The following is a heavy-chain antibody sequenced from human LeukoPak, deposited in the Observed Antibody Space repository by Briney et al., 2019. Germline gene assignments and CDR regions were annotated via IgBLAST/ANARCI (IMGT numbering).Heavy chain of an antibody. CDR1: GLTLGNYA. V-gene: IGHV3-23*01. CDR2: ISGSGDYT. CDR3: AKDQVADAAYYYYGMDV. D-gene: IGHD6-13*01. Sequence: GGSLRLSCVVSGLTLGNYAMNWVRQAPGKGLEWVSSISGSGDYTNTADSVKGRFTISRDNSKNTLYLQMNSLRAEDTALYFCAKDQVADAAYYYYGMDVWGQGTTVTVSS. J-gene: IGHJ6*02.